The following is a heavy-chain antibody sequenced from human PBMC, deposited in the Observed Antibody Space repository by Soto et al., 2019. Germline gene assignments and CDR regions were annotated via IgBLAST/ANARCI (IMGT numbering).Heavy chain of an antibody. V-gene: IGHV3-7*01. Sequence: GGSLRLSCAASGFTFSSYWMSWVRQAPGKGLEWVANIKQDGSEKYYVDSVKGRFTISRDNAKNSLYLQMNSLRAEDTAVYYGARSYYDSSVFYYFDYWGQGTLVTVSS. CDR3: ARSYYDSSVFYYFDY. CDR1: GFTFSSYW. J-gene: IGHJ4*02. CDR2: IKQDGSEK. D-gene: IGHD3-22*01.